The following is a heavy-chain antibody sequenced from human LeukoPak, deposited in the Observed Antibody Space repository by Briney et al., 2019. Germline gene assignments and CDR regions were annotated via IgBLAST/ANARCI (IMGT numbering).Heavy chain of an antibody. D-gene: IGHD2-2*01. J-gene: IGHJ4*02. V-gene: IGHV3-30*18. CDR1: GFTFSSYG. CDR3: AKARLWYQLLLDY. Sequence: HPGGSLRLSCAASGFTFSSYGMHWVRQAPGKGLEWVAVISYDGSNKYYADSVKGRFTISRDNSKNTLYLQMNSLRAEDTAVYYCAKARLWYQLLLDYWGQGTLVTVSS. CDR2: ISYDGSNK.